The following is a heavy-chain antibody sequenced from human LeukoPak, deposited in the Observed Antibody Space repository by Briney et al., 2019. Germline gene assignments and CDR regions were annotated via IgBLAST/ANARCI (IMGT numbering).Heavy chain of an antibody. V-gene: IGHV1-2*02. CDR2: INPNSGGT. CDR3: ARDSAETGYFDY. J-gene: IGHJ4*02. Sequence: ASVKVSCKASGYTFTGYYMHWVRQAPGQGLEWMGWINPNSGGTNYAQKFQGRVTMTRDMSTSTVYMELSSLRSEDTAVYYCARDSAETGYFDYWGQGTLVTVSS. CDR1: GYTFTGYY.